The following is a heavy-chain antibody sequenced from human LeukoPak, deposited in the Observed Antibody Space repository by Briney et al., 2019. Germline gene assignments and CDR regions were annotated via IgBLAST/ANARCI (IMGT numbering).Heavy chain of an antibody. CDR3: ARGGSYWDS. D-gene: IGHD3-10*01. Sequence: SETLSLTCTVSGGSIRITSYYWGWIRQSPGREPEWIGSIYFSGRTHYNPSLESRVTISVDTSNNQFSLRLISVTAADTAVYYCARGGSYWDSWGQGTLVTVSS. V-gene: IGHV4-39*07. CDR2: IYFSGRT. J-gene: IGHJ4*02. CDR1: GGSIRITSYY.